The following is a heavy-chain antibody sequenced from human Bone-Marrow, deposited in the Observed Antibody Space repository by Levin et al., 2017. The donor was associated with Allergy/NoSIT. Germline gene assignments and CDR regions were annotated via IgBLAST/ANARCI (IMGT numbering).Heavy chain of an antibody. Sequence: GESLKISCAASGFTFSSYGMHWVRQAPGKGLEWVAVISYDGSNKYYADSVKGRFTISRDNSKNTLYLQMNSLRAEDTAVYYCAKDRQFWSGYYFQHYYYGMDVWGQGTTVTVSS. CDR2: ISYDGSNK. CDR1: GFTFSSYG. J-gene: IGHJ6*02. V-gene: IGHV3-30*18. CDR3: AKDRQFWSGYYFQHYYYGMDV. D-gene: IGHD3-3*02.